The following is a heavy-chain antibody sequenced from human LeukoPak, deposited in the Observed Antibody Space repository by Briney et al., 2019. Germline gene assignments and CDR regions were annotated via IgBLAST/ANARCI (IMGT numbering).Heavy chain of an antibody. J-gene: IGHJ3*02. V-gene: IGHV5-51*01. CDR3: ARPRGRNGDAFDM. D-gene: IGHD1-1*01. Sequence: GESLKISCNSSGYSFTSYWIGWVRQMPGKGLEWMGIIYPGDSDTRYSPSFQGQVTISADKSISTAYLQWSSLKASDTAMYYCARPRGRNGDAFDMWGQGTMVTVSS. CDR1: GYSFTSYW. CDR2: IYPGDSDT.